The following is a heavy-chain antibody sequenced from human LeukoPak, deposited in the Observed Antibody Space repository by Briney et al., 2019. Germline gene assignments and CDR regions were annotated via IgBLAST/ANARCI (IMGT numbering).Heavy chain of an antibody. CDR3: ARDDYGDNPLDY. CDR2: ISSSSSYT. D-gene: IGHD4-17*01. CDR1: GFTFCDYY. V-gene: IGHV3-11*06. Sequence: GGSLRLSCAASGFTFCDYYMSWIRQAPGKGLEWVSYISSSSSYTNYADSVKGRFTISRDNAKNSLYLQMNSLRAEDTAVYYCARDDYGDNPLDYWGQGTLVTVSS. J-gene: IGHJ4*02.